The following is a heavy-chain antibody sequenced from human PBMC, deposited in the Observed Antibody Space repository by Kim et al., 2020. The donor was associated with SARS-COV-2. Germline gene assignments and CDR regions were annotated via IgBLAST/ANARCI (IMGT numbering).Heavy chain of an antibody. V-gene: IGHV3-30*07. CDR3: ATFGAGIAAAGLDY. Sequence: YSEPVSGRLPSTRDNSKNTLYLQMTSLRVDDTAVYYCATFGAGIAAAGLDYWGQGTLVTVSS. D-gene: IGHD6-13*01. J-gene: IGHJ4*02.